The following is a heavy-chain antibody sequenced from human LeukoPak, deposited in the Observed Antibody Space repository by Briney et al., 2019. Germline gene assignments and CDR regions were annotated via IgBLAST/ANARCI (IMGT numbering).Heavy chain of an antibody. V-gene: IGHV4-4*07. CDR1: GGSITSYY. D-gene: IGHD6-6*01. Sequence: PSETLSLTCTVSGGSITSYYWSWIRQPAGKGLEWIGRIYTSGNTNYNPSLKSRVTMSVDTSKNQFSLNLTSVTAADTAVYYCAREALAARPLDYWGQGILVTASS. CDR2: IYTSGNT. J-gene: IGHJ4*02. CDR3: AREALAARPLDY.